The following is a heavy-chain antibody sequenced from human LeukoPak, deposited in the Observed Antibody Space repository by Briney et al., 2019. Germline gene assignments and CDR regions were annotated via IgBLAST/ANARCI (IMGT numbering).Heavy chain of an antibody. V-gene: IGHV3-30*18. J-gene: IGHJ4*02. Sequence: GRSLRLSCAASGFTFSVYGMHWVRQAPGKGLEWVAVISHDGNNKYYEDSVKGRFSISRDNSKNTLYLQMNNLRAEDTAIYYCAKAEGVSGSLYHGDYWGQGTLVTVSS. CDR2: ISHDGNNK. D-gene: IGHD3-10*01. CDR3: AKAEGVSGSLYHGDY. CDR1: GFTFSVYG.